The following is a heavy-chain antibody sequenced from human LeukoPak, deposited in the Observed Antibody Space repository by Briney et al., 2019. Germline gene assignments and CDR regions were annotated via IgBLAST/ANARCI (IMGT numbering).Heavy chain of an antibody. CDR2: ISGSGGST. CDR3: AKDRRERFGERGFFDY. V-gene: IGHV3-23*01. D-gene: IGHD3-10*01. Sequence: GGPLRLSCAASGFTFSSYGMSWVRQAPGKGLEWVSAISGSGGSTYYADSAKGRFTISRDNSKNTLYLQMNSLRAEDTAVYYCAKDRRERFGERGFFDYWGQGTLVTVSS. CDR1: GFTFSSYG. J-gene: IGHJ4*02.